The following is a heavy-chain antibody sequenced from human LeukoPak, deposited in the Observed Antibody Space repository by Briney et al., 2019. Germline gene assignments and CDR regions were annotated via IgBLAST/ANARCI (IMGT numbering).Heavy chain of an antibody. CDR1: GGSISSSSYY. CDR2: IYYSGST. V-gene: IGHV4-39*01. CDR3: ARPPKWTVGATISAAFDI. D-gene: IGHD1-26*01. Sequence: PSETLSLTCTVSGGSISSSSYYWGWIRQPPGKGLEWIGSIYYSGSTYYNPSLKSRVTISVDTTKNQFSLKLSSVTVADTAVYYCARPPKWTVGATISAAFDIWGQGTMVTVSS. J-gene: IGHJ3*02.